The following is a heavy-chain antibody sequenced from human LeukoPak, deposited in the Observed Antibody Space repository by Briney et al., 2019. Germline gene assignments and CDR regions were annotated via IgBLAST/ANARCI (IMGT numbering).Heavy chain of an antibody. CDR3: ARDRVAVAGIDY. Sequence: PSETLSLTCTVSGGSISSSSYYWGWIRQPPGKGLEWIGSIYYSGSTYYNPSLKSRVTISVDTSKNQFSLKLSSVTAADTAVYYCARDRVAVAGIDYWGQGTLVTVSS. D-gene: IGHD6-19*01. CDR2: IYYSGST. CDR1: GGSISSSSYY. V-gene: IGHV4-39*07. J-gene: IGHJ4*02.